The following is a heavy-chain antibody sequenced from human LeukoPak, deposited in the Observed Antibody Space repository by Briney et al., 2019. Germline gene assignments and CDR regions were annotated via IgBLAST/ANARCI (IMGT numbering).Heavy chain of an antibody. Sequence: SETLSLTCTVSGGSISSYYWSWIRQPAGKGLEWIGRIYTSGSTNYNPSLKSRVTMSVGTSKNQFSLKLSSVTAADTAVYYCARADVDSVIGAFDIWGQGTMVTVSS. J-gene: IGHJ3*02. V-gene: IGHV4-4*07. D-gene: IGHD2-21*01. CDR3: ARADVDSVIGAFDI. CDR1: GGSISSYY. CDR2: IYTSGST.